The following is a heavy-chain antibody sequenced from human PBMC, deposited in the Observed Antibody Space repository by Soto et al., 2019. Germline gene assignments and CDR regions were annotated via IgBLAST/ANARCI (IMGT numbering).Heavy chain of an antibody. CDR2: IYYSGST. Sequence: QVQLQESGPGLVKPSETLSLTCTVSGGSVSSGSYYWSWIRQPPGKGLEWIGYIYYSGSTNYNPSLKSRVTIAVDTSKNQFSLKLSSVTAADTAVYYCARDAGGWFDPCGQGTLVTVSS. V-gene: IGHV4-61*01. J-gene: IGHJ5*02. CDR1: GGSVSSGSYY. CDR3: ARDAGGWFDP. D-gene: IGHD2-15*01.